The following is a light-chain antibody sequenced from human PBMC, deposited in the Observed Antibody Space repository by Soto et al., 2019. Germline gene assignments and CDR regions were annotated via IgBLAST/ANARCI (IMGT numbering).Light chain of an antibody. V-gene: IGLV2-14*01. Sequence: QSALTQPASVSGSPGQSITISCTGTSGDIGAYDYVSWFQQHPGKAPQLMIYEVTNRPSGVSNRFSGSKSGNTASLTISGLQAEDEADYYCSSYTITSALVLFGGGTKLTVL. CDR1: SGDIGAYDY. CDR2: EVT. J-gene: IGLJ2*01. CDR3: SSYTITSALVL.